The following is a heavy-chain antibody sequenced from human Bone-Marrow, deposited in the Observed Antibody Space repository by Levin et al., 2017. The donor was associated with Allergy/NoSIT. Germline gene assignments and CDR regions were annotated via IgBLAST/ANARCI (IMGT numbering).Heavy chain of an antibody. D-gene: IGHD2-21*01. CDR3: ARRWWWDGSLYYYYYYGMDV. CDR2: MNPNSGNT. CDR1: GYTFTSYD. J-gene: IGHJ6*02. V-gene: IGHV1-8*01. Sequence: GESLKISCKASGYTFTSYDINWVRQATGQGLEWMGWMNPNSGNTGYAQKFQGRVTMTRNTSISTAYMELSSLRSEDTAVYYCARRWWWDGSLYYYYYYGMDVWGQGTTVTVSS.